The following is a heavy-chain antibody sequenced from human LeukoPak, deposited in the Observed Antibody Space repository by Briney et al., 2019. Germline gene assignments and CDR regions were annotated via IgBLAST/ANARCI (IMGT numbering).Heavy chain of an antibody. CDR2: ICYSRLP. CDR3: ARRPRYYDILTGDY. J-gene: IGHJ4*02. V-gene: IGHV4-39*01. Sequence: SDPLPHPCTLSGGPNSIRSYLCPSIRQPPAEGLEWNGRICYSRLPYYHPSLKNRVTISVDKSEHPFALKLSSVTAADTSVYYCARRPRYYDILTGDYWGQGTLVTVSS. D-gene: IGHD3-9*01. CDR1: GGPNSIRSYL.